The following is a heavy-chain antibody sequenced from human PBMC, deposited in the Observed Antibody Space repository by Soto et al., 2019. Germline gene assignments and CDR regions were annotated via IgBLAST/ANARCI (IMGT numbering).Heavy chain of an antibody. D-gene: IGHD3-10*01. CDR3: ARHRFGLDS. CDR1: GGSISSSSYY. V-gene: IGHV4-39*01. Sequence: SETLSLTCTVSGGSISSSSYYWGWIRQPPGKGLEWIGSINYSGSTYYNPSLKSRVTISVDTSKNQFSLNLTSVTAADTAVYFCARHRFGLDSWGRGTLVTVSS. CDR2: INYSGST. J-gene: IGHJ5*01.